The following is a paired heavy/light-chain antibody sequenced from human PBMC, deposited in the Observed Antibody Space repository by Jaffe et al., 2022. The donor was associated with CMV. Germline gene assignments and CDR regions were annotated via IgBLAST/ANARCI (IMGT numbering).Heavy chain of an antibody. CDR3: ASDSGVWSYFDY. CDR2: ISSSSRYI. V-gene: IGHV3-21*01. Sequence: EVQLVESGGGLVKPGGSLRLSCAASGFTFSSYRMNWVRQTPGKGLEWVSSISSSSRYIYYADSVKGRFTISRDNAKNSLYLQMNSLRAEDSAVYYCASDSGVWSYFDYWGQGTLVTVSS. D-gene: IGHD2-8*01. J-gene: IGHJ4*02. CDR1: GFTFSSYR.
Light chain of an antibody. CDR3: QQYGSSPWT. CDR2: GTS. Sequence: EIVLTQSPGTLSLSPGDRATLSCRASQSVSSGYLAWYQQKPGQAPRLLIHGTSSRATGIPDRFSGSGSGTDFTLTISRLEPEDFAVYYCQQYGSSPWTFGQGTKVEIK. V-gene: IGKV3-20*01. CDR1: QSVSSGY. J-gene: IGKJ1*01.